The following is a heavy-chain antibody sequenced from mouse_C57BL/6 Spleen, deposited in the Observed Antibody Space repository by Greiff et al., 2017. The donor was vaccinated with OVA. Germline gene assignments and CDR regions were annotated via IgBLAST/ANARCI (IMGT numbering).Heavy chain of an antibody. V-gene: IGHV1-15*01. CDR2: IDPETGGT. D-gene: IGHD1-1*01. CDR3: NYGSSYWFAY. J-gene: IGHJ3*01. CDR1: GYTFTDYE. Sequence: QVQLQQSGAELVRPGASVTLSCKASGYTFTDYEMHWVKQTPVHGLEWIGAIDPETGGTAYNQKFKGKAILTADKSSSTAYMELRSLTSEDSAVYYCNYGSSYWFAYWGQGTLVTVSA.